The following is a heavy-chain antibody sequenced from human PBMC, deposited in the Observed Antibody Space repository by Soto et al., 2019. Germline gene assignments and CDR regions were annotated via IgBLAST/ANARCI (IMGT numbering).Heavy chain of an antibody. J-gene: IGHJ4*02. V-gene: IGHV3-23*01. CDR1: GFTFSSYA. CDR3: EKGRLGAYRDY. Sequence: EVQLLESGGGLVQPGGSLRLSCAASGFTFSSYAMSWVRQAPGKGLEWVSAISGSGGSTYYADSVKGRFTISRDNSKNTLDLKMNILRVEDTAVYDCEKGRLGAYRDYWGQGTLVTVSS. CDR2: ISGSGGST. D-gene: IGHD1-1*01.